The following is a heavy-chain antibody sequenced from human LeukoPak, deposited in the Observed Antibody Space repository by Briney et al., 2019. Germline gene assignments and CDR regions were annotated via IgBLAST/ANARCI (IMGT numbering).Heavy chain of an antibody. CDR1: GFSFSSYA. Sequence: GGSLRLACATSGFSFSSYAMSWVREAPARGLEWVSSLRGNGDTFYADSVKGRFTLSRGDSRNTVYLQLNNLRVEDTAVYYCAKANWVSNADAVFWGQGTVVTVSS. J-gene: IGHJ4*02. V-gene: IGHV3-23*01. D-gene: IGHD1-1*01. CDR2: LRGNGDT. CDR3: AKANWVSNADAVF.